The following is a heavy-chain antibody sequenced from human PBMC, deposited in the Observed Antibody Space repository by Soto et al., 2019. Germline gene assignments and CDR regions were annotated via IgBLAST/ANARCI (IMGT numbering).Heavy chain of an antibody. CDR2: IYYSGST. CDR3: ARYQRGPFDY. J-gene: IGHJ4*02. Sequence: SETLSLTCTVSGGSISSGDYYWSWIRQPPGKGLEWIGYIYYSGSTYYNPSLKSRVTISVDTSKNQFSLKLTSVTAADTAVYYCARYQRGPFDYWGQGTLVTAPQ. D-gene: IGHD2-2*01. CDR1: GGSISSGDYY. V-gene: IGHV4-30-4*01.